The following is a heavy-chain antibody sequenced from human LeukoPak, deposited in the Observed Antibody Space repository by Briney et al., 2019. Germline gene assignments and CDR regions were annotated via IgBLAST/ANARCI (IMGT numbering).Heavy chain of an antibody. D-gene: IGHD3-3*01. J-gene: IGHJ4*02. CDR3: ARGRGDFWSGYSPRRYFDY. CDR1: GGSFSGYY. V-gene: IGHV4-34*01. Sequence: SETLSLTCAAYGGSFSGYYWSWIRQPPGKGLECIGEINHSGSTNYNPSLKSRVTISVDTSKNQFSLKLSSVTAADTAVYYCARGRGDFWSGYSPRRYFDYWGQGTLVTVSS. CDR2: INHSGST.